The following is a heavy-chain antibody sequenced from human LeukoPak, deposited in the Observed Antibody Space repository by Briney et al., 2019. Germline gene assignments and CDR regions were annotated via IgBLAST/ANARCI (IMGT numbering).Heavy chain of an antibody. Sequence: ASVKVSCKASGYTFTSYDINWVRQATGQGLEWMGWMNPNSGNTGYAQKFQGRVTMTRNTSISTAYMELSSLRSEDTAVYYCARHTGYCSSTSCYFPFDPWGQGTLVTVSS. CDR1: GYTFTSYD. V-gene: IGHV1-8*01. CDR3: ARHTGYCSSTSCYFPFDP. CDR2: MNPNSGNT. D-gene: IGHD2-2*01. J-gene: IGHJ5*02.